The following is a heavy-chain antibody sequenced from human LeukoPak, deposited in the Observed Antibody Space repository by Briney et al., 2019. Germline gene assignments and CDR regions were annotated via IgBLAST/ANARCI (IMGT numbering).Heavy chain of an antibody. CDR1: GFTFSSYW. J-gene: IGHJ4*02. V-gene: IGHV3-74*01. Sequence: PGGSLRLSCAASGFTFSSYWMHWVRQAPGKGPVWVSRINSDGSSTSYADSVKGRFTISRDNAKNTLYLQMNSLRAEDTAVYYCARVISLYYFDYWGQGTLVTVSS. D-gene: IGHD3-16*02. CDR2: INSDGSST. CDR3: ARVISLYYFDY.